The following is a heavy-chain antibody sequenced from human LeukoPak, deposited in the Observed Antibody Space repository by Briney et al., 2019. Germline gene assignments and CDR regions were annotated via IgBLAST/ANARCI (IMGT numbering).Heavy chain of an antibody. Sequence: PGGSLRLSCAASGFTFSSYAMNWVRQAPGKGLEWVSAISGSGGSTYYADSVKGRFTISRDNSKNTLYLQMNSLRAEDTAVYYCARELRIAVAGTGYYFDYWGQGTLVTVSS. CDR2: ISGSGGST. CDR1: GFTFSSYA. V-gene: IGHV3-23*01. D-gene: IGHD6-19*01. J-gene: IGHJ4*01. CDR3: ARELRIAVAGTGYYFDY.